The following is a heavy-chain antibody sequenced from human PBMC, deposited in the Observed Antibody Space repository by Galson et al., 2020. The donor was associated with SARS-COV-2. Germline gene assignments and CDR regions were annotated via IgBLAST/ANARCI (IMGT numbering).Heavy chain of an antibody. CDR1: GDSISSDGYH. CDR3: ARDRGFGGFLDY. Sequence: ASETLSLTCTVSGDSISSDGYHWSWIRQHPEKGLEWIGYIYYSGSTYYNPSLESRVTISVDKSKNQFSLKLSSVTAADTAVYYCARDRGFGGFLDYWGQGTLVTVSS. V-gene: IGHV4-31*03. D-gene: IGHD3-10*01. J-gene: IGHJ4*02. CDR2: IYYSGST.